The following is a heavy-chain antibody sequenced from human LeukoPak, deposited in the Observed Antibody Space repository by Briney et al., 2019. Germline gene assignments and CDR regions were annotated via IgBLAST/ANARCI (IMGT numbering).Heavy chain of an antibody. CDR3: STITYYYGNSGYPY. V-gene: IGHV3-15*01. D-gene: IGHD3-22*01. Sequence: PGGSLRLSCAASGFTFSNAWMNWVRQAPGKGLEWVGRIKSKTDGGTTDYAVPVKGRFTISRDDSKNTLYLQMNSLKTEDTAVYYCSTITYYYGNSGYPYWGQGTLVTVSS. CDR1: GFTFSNAW. J-gene: IGHJ4*02. CDR2: IKSKTDGGTT.